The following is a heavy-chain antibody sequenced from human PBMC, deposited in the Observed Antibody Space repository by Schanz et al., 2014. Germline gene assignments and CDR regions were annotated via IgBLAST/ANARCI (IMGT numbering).Heavy chain of an antibody. V-gene: IGHV1-2*06. J-gene: IGHJ6*02. CDR2: INPNSGGT. Sequence: QVQLVQSGAEVKKPGASVKVSCKASGYTFTGYHMHWVRQAPGLGPEWMGRINPNSGGTKYAQKFQGRVTMTTDTSISTAYMELSRLRSDDTAVYYCARVRSEDYYGMDVWGQGTTVTVSS. CDR3: ARVRSEDYYGMDV. CDR1: GYTFTGYH.